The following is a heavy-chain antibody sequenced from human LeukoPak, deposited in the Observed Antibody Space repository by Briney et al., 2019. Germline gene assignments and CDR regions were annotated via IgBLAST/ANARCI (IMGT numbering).Heavy chain of an antibody. CDR2: IYYSGST. Sequence: SETLSFTCTVSGGSISSSSYYWGWIRQPPGKGLEWIGSIYYSGSTYYNPSLKSRVTISVDTSKNQLSLKLSSVTAADTAVYYCARGGYYGSGSRPQTNWFDPWGQGTLVTVSS. J-gene: IGHJ5*02. CDR1: GGSISSSSYY. V-gene: IGHV4-39*07. D-gene: IGHD3-10*01. CDR3: ARGGYYGSGSRPQTNWFDP.